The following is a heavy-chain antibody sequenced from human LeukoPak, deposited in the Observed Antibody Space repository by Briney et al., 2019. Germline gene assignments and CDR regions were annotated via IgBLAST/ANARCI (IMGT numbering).Heavy chain of an antibody. D-gene: IGHD6-13*01. CDR1: GDSISSYH. V-gene: IGHV4-59*01. Sequence: SETLSLTCTVSGDSISSYHWSWIRQPPAKGLEWIGYIYHSGSTNYNPSLESRVTLSADTSKDQFSLKLASVTAADTAVYYCATGYSSTWYYFDYWGQGTLVTVSS. J-gene: IGHJ4*02. CDR2: IYHSGST. CDR3: ATGYSSTWYYFDY.